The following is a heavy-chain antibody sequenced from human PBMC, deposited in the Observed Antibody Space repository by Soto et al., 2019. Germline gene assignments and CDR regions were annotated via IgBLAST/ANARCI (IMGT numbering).Heavy chain of an antibody. J-gene: IGHJ6*02. D-gene: IGHD1-26*01. Sequence: GGSLRLSCAASGFTFSSYGMHWVRQAPGKGLEWVAVIWYDGSNKYYADSVKGRFTISRDNSKNTLYLQMNSLRAEDTAVYYCARTYQGIGLRNYYYYGMDVWGQGTTVTVSS. V-gene: IGHV3-33*01. CDR1: GFTFSSYG. CDR3: ARTYQGIGLRNYYYYGMDV. CDR2: IWYDGSNK.